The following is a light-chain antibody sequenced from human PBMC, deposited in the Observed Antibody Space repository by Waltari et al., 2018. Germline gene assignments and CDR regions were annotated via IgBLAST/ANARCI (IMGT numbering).Light chain of an antibody. V-gene: IGKV3-15*01. CDR1: QSISTN. Sequence: EIVMTQSPATLSVSPGERATLPCRSSQSISTNLAWDQQKPGQAPRLLIYGASTRATGFPARFSGSGFGTEFTLTISSLRSEDFAVYYCQHYHNWPPITFGQGTRLEIK. CDR2: GAS. J-gene: IGKJ5*01. CDR3: QHYHNWPPIT.